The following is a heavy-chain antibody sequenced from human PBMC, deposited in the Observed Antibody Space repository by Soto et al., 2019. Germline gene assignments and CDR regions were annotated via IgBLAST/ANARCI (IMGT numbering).Heavy chain of an antibody. J-gene: IGHJ3*02. CDR2: IYSSGNT. CDR3: VRDVEDPGISGSWGAFDI. D-gene: IGHD1-20*01. CDR1: GGSIRNYF. Sequence: QVQLQESGPGLVKPSETLSLICTVSGGSIRNYFWTWIRQPAGKGLEWIGRIYSSGNTVYNDSLTSRVTMSIDMSKNQFSLKLSSMTATDTAVYDCVRDVEDPGISGSWGAFDIWGKGTVVTVYS. V-gene: IGHV4-4*07.